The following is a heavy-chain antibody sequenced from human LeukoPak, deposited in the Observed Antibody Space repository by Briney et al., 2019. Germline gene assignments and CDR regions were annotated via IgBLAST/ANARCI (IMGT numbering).Heavy chain of an antibody. V-gene: IGHV3-21*01. J-gene: IGHJ4*02. CDR1: GFTFNNSA. CDR3: TAGGATSFDY. Sequence: GGSLRLSCAASGFTFNNSAMSWVRQTPGTGLEWVATISGPGTDTYYADSVKGRFTISRDNAKNSLFLHMNSLRAEDTAVYYCTAGGATSFDYWGQGTLVTVSS. D-gene: IGHD1-26*01. CDR2: ISGPGTDT.